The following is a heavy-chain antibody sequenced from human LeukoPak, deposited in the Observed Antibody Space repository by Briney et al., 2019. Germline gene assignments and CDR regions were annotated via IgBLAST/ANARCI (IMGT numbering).Heavy chain of an antibody. D-gene: IGHD1-26*01. CDR1: GGSFSGYY. V-gene: IGHV4-34*01. Sequence: SETLSLTCAVYGGSFSGYYWSWIRQPPGKGLEWMGEINHSGSTNYNPSLKIRVTISVDTSKNQFSLKLSSVTAADTAVYYCARHSGGTYYVNFDPWGQGTLVTVSS. J-gene: IGHJ5*02. CDR3: ARHSGGTYYVNFDP. CDR2: INHSGST.